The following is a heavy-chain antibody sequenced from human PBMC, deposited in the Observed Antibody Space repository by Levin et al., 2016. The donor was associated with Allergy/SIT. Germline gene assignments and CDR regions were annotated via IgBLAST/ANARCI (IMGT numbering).Heavy chain of an antibody. Sequence: GESLKISCAASGFTVSSNYMSWVRQAPGKGLEWVSVIYSGGSTYYADSVKGRFTISRDNSKNTLYLQMNSLRAEDTAVYYCAKTRMYNWTPLDYWGQGTLVTVSS. D-gene: IGHD1-20*01. CDR1: GFTVSSNY. CDR3: AKTRMYNWTPLDY. V-gene: IGHV3-53*05. J-gene: IGHJ4*02. CDR2: IYSGGST.